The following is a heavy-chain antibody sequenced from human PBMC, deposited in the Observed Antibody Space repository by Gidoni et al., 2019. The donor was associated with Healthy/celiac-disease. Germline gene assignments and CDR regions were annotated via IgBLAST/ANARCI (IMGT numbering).Heavy chain of an antibody. D-gene: IGHD3-22*01. CDR3: AKVWYYYDSSDY. V-gene: IGHV3-74*01. CDR1: GFPFSRYW. CDR2: INSDGSST. J-gene: IGHJ4*02. Sequence: EVQLVESGGGLVQPGGSLRLSCEASGFPFSRYWMHWVRQAPGKGLVWVSRINSDGSSTTYADSVKGRFTISRDNAKNTLYLQMNSLRAEDTAVYYCAKVWYYYDSSDYWGQGTLVTVSS.